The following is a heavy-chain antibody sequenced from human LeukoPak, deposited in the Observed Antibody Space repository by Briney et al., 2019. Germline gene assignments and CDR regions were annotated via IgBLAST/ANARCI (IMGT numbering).Heavy chain of an antibody. CDR3: ARDLPGSGYYPPYYYYGMDV. J-gene: IGHJ6*02. CDR2: INPNSGGT. D-gene: IGHD3-22*01. Sequence: ASVKASCKASGYTFTGYYMHWARQAPGQGLEWMGWINPNSGGTNYAQKFQGWVAMTRDTSISTAYMELRSLRSDDTAVYYCARDLPGSGYYPPYYYYGMDVWGQGTTVTVSS. V-gene: IGHV1-2*04. CDR1: GYTFTGYY.